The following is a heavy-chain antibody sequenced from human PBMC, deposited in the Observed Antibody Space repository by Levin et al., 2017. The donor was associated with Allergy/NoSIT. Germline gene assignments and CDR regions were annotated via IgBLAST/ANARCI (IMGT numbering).Heavy chain of an antibody. CDR3: TKKQGGTTGFSFDV. Sequence: SCDASGFTLSDYAMSWVRQAPGKGLEWVSVITGGGFNTYYGDSVKGRFIVSRDNSKNTLYLELNSLRAEDTAVYYCTKKQGGTTGFSFDVWGQGTMVTVST. CDR1: GFTLSDYA. J-gene: IGHJ3*01. CDR2: ITGGGFNT. V-gene: IGHV3-23*01. D-gene: IGHD2-15*01.